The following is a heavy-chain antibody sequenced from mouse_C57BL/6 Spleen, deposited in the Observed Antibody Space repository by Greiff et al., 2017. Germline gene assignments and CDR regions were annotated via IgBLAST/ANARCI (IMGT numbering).Heavy chain of an antibody. CDR3: ARGDYDYDGYFDY. Sequence: EVKLQESGPELVKPGASVKMSCKASGYTFTDYNMHWVKQSHGKSLEWIGYINPNNGGTSYNQKFKGKATLTVNKSSSTAYMELRSLTSEDSAVYYCARGDYDYDGYFDYWGQGTTLTVSS. CDR1: GYTFTDYN. D-gene: IGHD2-4*01. CDR2: INPNNGGT. V-gene: IGHV1-22*01. J-gene: IGHJ2*01.